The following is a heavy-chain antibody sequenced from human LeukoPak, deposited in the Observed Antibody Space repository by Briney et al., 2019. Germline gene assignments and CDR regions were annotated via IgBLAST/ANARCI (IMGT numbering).Heavy chain of an antibody. CDR1: GGTFSSYA. D-gene: IGHD6-19*01. Sequence: ASVKVPCKASGGTFSSYAISWVRQAPGQGLEWMGGIIPIFGTANYAQKFQGRVTITADKSTSTAYMELSSLRSEDTAVYYCARLSSGWYRQTDYWGQGTLVTVSS. J-gene: IGHJ4*01. CDR3: ARLSSGWYRQTDY. CDR2: IIPIFGTA. V-gene: IGHV1-69*06.